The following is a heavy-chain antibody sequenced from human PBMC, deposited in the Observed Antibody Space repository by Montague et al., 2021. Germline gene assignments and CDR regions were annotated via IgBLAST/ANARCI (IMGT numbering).Heavy chain of an antibody. CDR1: GASINSSPYY. CDR3: ARVDCDGDCYTFDR. CDR2: IYYSANT. D-gene: IGHD2-21*02. V-gene: IGHV4-39*01. J-gene: IGHJ4*02. Sequence: SETLSLTCTVSGASINSSPYYWGWIRPPPGKGLEWIGSIYYSANTYYNPSLKSRLSISVDTTKNQFSLRLKSATAADTAVYHCARVDCDGDCYTFDRWGQGTLVTVSS.